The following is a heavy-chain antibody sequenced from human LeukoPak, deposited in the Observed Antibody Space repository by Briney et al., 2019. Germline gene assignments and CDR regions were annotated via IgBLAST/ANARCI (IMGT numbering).Heavy chain of an antibody. CDR2: ISANNGNT. CDR1: GGTFSSYA. CDR3: ARDSTLVFRGPWDGIGGNYFDY. Sequence: VASVKVSCKASGGTFSSYAISWVRQAPGQGLEWMGWISANNGNTSYVEKLQDRVTMTTDTSTSTAYMELRSLRSDDTAVYYCARDSTLVFRGPWDGIGGNYFDYWGQGTLVTVSS. D-gene: IGHD3-16*01. J-gene: IGHJ4*02. V-gene: IGHV1-18*01.